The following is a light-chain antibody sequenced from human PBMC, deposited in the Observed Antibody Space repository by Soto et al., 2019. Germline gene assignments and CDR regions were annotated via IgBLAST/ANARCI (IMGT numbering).Light chain of an antibody. CDR1: QDINNY. V-gene: IGKV1-33*01. J-gene: IGKJ4*01. CDR3: QQYEDIPLN. Sequence: DIQLTQSPSSLSASVGDRVTITCQASQDINNYLNWYQQKPGKAPKLLIFDASSVETGVPSRFSGSGSGTHFTFTISSLEPEDIATYHCQQYEDIPLNFGGGNRVELK. CDR2: DAS.